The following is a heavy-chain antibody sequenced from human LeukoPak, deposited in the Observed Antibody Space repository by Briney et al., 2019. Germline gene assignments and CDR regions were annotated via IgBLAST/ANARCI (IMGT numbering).Heavy chain of an antibody. CDR3: ARDLGYGGNFDY. CDR2: IKQDGSEK. CDR1: GFTFTTYW. V-gene: IGHV3-7*01. D-gene: IGHD4-23*01. J-gene: IGHJ4*02. Sequence: PGGSLRLSCAASGFTFTTYWMSWVRQAPGKGLEWVANIKQDGSEKHYVDSVRGRFTISRDNAKNSVYLQMNSLRAEDTAVYYCARDLGYGGNFDYWGQGTLVTVSS.